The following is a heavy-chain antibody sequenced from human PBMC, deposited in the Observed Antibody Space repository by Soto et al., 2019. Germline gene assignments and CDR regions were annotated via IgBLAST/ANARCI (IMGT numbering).Heavy chain of an antibody. J-gene: IGHJ6*02. D-gene: IGHD6-6*01. Sequence: GGSLRLSCAASGFTFSRYAMSWVRQAPGKGLEWVSAISGSGGSTYYADSVKGRFTISRDNSKNTLYLQMNSLRAEDTAAYYCAKGGSIAARTAYYYGMDVWGQGTTVTVSS. CDR2: ISGSGGST. CDR3: AKGGSIAARTAYYYGMDV. V-gene: IGHV3-23*01. CDR1: GFTFSRYA.